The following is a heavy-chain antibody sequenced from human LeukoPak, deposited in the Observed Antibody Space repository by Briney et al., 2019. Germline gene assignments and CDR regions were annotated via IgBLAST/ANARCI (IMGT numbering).Heavy chain of an antibody. Sequence: GGSLRLSSVASGFTFTYAWMSWVRQAPGKGLEWVGHIKSKTDGGTTDYAAPVKGRFIISRDGSKHTLYLQMNSLKTDDTAVYYCTKFDTSINLYYWGQGTLVTVSS. CDR2: IKSKTDGGTT. V-gene: IGHV3-15*01. CDR3: TKFDTSINLYY. CDR1: GFTFTYAW. J-gene: IGHJ4*02. D-gene: IGHD5-18*01.